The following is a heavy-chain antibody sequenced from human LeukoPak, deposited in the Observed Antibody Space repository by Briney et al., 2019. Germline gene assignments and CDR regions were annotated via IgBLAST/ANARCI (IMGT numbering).Heavy chain of an antibody. CDR1: GFTFSSYS. V-gene: IGHV3-21*01. CDR2: ISSSSSYI. D-gene: IGHD4-17*01. CDR3: ARADYGDYLYYDY. Sequence: GGSLRLSCAASGFTFSSYSMNWVRQAPRKGLEWVSSISSSSSYIYYADSVKGRFTISRDNAKNSLYLLMNSLRAEDTAVYYCARADYGDYLYYDYWGQGTLVTVSS. J-gene: IGHJ4*02.